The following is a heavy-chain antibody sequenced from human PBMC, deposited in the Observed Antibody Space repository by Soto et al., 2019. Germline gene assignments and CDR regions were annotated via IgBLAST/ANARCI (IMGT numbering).Heavy chain of an antibody. Sequence: EVPLLESGGGLVQPGGSLRLSCAASGFTFSSYAMNWVRQAPGKGLEWVSVISGSGDSTYYADSVKGRFTISRDNSKTTLYLQMNSLRAEDTAVYYCARRSSSWYFDYWGQGTLVTVSS. CDR2: ISGSGDST. CDR3: ARRSSSWYFDY. J-gene: IGHJ4*02. V-gene: IGHV3-23*01. CDR1: GFTFSSYA. D-gene: IGHD6-13*01.